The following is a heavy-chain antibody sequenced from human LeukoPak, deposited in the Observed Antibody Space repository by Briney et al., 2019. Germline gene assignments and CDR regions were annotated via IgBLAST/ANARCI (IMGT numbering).Heavy chain of an antibody. J-gene: IGHJ5*02. CDR1: GFTFSTYS. D-gene: IGHD3-10*01. CDR2: ISGGGSYI. Sequence: GGSLRLSCAASGFTFSTYSMNWVRQSPGNGLEWVSFISGGGSYIYYAESVKGRFTISRDNVKKSLYLQMNSLRAEDTAIYYCARDRVASGRFGEVASWGQGTLVIVSS. V-gene: IGHV3-21*01. CDR3: ARDRVASGRFGEVAS.